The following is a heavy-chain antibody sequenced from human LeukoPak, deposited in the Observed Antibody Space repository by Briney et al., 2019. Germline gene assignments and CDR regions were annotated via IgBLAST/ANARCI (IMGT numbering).Heavy chain of an antibody. CDR2: IFYSGST. J-gene: IGHJ6*02. V-gene: IGHV4-59*01. D-gene: IGHD2-2*01. CDR1: GGSISSYF. Sequence: SETLSLTCTVSGGSISSYFWNWIRQPPGKGLEWIGSIFYSGSTNYNPSLKSRVTISVDTSKNQFSLKLSSVTAADTAVYYCARVLCSSTSCYDYYYYGMDVWGQGTTVTVSS. CDR3: ARVLCSSTSCYDYYYYGMDV.